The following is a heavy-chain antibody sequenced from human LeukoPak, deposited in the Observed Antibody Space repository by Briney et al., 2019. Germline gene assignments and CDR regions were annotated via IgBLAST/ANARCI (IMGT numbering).Heavy chain of an antibody. CDR1: GYTFTGYY. CDR3: ATDYCSGGSCYPGNYYYYGMDV. CDR2: INPNSGGT. J-gene: IGHJ6*02. V-gene: IGHV1-2*02. Sequence: ASVKVSCKASGYTFTGYYMHWVRQAPGQGLEWMGWINPNSGGTNYAQEFQGRVTMTRDTSISTAYMELSRLRSDDTAVYYCATDYCSGGSCYPGNYYYYGMDVWGQGTTVTVSS. D-gene: IGHD2-15*01.